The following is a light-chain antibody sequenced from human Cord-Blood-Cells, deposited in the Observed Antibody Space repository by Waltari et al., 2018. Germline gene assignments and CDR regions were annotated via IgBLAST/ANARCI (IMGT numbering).Light chain of an antibody. J-gene: IGKJ1*01. V-gene: IGKV3-15*01. Sequence: EIVMTQSPATLSVSPGERATLSCRASQSVSSNLAWYQQKPGQAPRLLSYGASTRATGIPARFSGSWSGTEFTLTISSLQSEDFAVYYCQQYNNWSRTFGQGTKVEIK. CDR3: QQYNNWSRT. CDR2: GAS. CDR1: QSVSSN.